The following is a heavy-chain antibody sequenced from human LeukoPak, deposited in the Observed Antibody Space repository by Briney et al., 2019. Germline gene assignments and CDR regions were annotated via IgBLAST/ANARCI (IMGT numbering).Heavy chain of an antibody. D-gene: IGHD6-13*01. V-gene: IGHV3-30*03. J-gene: IGHJ4*02. CDR2: ISYDGSNK. CDR1: GFTFSSYS. Sequence: GGSLRLSCAASGFTFSSYSMNWVRQAPGKGLEWVAVISYDGSNKYYADSVKGRFTISRDNSKNTLYLQMNSLRAEDTAVYYCARDDGQQLAETYWGQGTLVTVSS. CDR3: ARDDGQQLAETY.